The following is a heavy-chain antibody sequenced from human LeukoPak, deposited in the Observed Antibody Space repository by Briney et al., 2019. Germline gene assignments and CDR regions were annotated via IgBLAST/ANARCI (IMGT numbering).Heavy chain of an antibody. Sequence: GGSLRLSCAASGFTVSSNYMSWVRQAPGKGLEWVSVIYSGGGTYYADSVKGRFTISRDNSKNTLYLQMNSLRAEDTAVYYCARDLGRSWYYFDCWGQGTLVTVSS. CDR1: GFTVSSNY. CDR2: IYSGGGT. J-gene: IGHJ4*02. D-gene: IGHD6-13*01. CDR3: ARDLGRSWYYFDC. V-gene: IGHV3-53*01.